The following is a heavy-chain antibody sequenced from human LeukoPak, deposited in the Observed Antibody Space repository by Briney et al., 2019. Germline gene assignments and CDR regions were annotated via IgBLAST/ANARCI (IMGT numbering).Heavy chain of an antibody. CDR2: IIPIFGTA. CDR3: ARHYFSDLLLGYMDV. D-gene: IGHD3/OR15-3a*01. Sequence: ASVKVSCKASGGTFSSYAISWVRQAPGQGLEWMGGIIPIFGTANYAQKFQGRVTITTDESTSTAYMELRSLRSEDTAVYYCARHYFSDLLLGYMDVWGKGTTVTVSS. V-gene: IGHV1-69*05. CDR1: GGTFSSYA. J-gene: IGHJ6*03.